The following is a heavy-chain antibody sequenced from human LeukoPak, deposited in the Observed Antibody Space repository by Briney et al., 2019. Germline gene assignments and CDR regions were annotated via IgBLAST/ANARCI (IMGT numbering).Heavy chain of an antibody. Sequence: GGSLRLSCAASGFTFSSYAMSWVRQAPGKGLEWVSAISGSGGSTYYADSVKGRFTISRDNSKNTLYLQMNSLRAEDTAVYYCAKGRYCSSTSCYRGFSYYYYYGMDVWGQGTTVTVSS. J-gene: IGHJ6*02. D-gene: IGHD2-2*02. CDR2: ISGSGGST. CDR3: AKGRYCSSTSCYRGFSYYYYYGMDV. V-gene: IGHV3-23*01. CDR1: GFTFSSYA.